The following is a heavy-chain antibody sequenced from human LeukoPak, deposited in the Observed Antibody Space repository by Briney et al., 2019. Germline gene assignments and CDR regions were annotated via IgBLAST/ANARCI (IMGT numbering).Heavy chain of an antibody. CDR1: GFTFSTYS. CDR3: ARVHYYDSSGFDY. D-gene: IGHD3-22*01. Sequence: GGSLRLSCAASGFTFSTYSMNWVRQAPGKGLEWVSYIISSSSYIYYADSVKGQFTISRDNAKNSLYLQMSSLRAEDTAVYYCARVHYYDSSGFDYWGQGILVTVSS. J-gene: IGHJ4*02. V-gene: IGHV3-21*01. CDR2: IISSSSYI.